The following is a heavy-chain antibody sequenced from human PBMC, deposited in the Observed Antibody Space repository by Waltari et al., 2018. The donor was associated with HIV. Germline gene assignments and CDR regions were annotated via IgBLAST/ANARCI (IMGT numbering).Heavy chain of an antibody. J-gene: IGHJ5*01. CDR2: IYYCGST. V-gene: IGHV4-39*01. CDR3: ARHVRSSIWFDY. D-gene: IGHD3-10*02. Sequence: QLQLQESGPGLVKPSETLSLTCAVSGGSISSSSYYWGWLRQPPGKGLEWIGSIYYCGSTYYNPSLKSRVTISVDTSKNQFSLKLSSVTAADTAVYYCARHVRSSIWFDYWGQGTLVTVSS. CDR1: GGSISSSSYY.